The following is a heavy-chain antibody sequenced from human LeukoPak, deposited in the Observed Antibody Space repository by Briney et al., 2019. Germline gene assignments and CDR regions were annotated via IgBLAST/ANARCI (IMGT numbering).Heavy chain of an antibody. CDR1: GFTFSSYA. D-gene: IGHD3-22*01. CDR3: AKDRPNYYGSNGHYYKLNGDC. CDR2: ITSSGAAT. V-gene: IGHV3-23*01. J-gene: IGHJ4*02. Sequence: PGGSLRLSXAASGFTFSSYAMSWVRQAPGKGMEWVSCITSSGAATYYADSVKGRFTISRDNSDNTLYLQMNSLRAEDTAVYYCAKDRPNYYGSNGHYYKLNGDCWGQGTLVTVSS.